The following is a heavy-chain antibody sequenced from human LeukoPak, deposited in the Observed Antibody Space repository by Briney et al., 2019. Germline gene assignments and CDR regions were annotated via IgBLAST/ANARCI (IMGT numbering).Heavy chain of an antibody. Sequence: SVKVSCKASGYTFTSYTISWVRQAPGQGLEWMGRIIPILGIANYAQKFQGRVTITADKSTSTAYMELSSLRSEDTAVYYCARDGAVAARPDSDWGQGTLVTVSS. D-gene: IGHD6-6*01. J-gene: IGHJ4*02. CDR2: IIPILGIA. V-gene: IGHV1-69*04. CDR3: ARDGAVAARPDSD. CDR1: GYTFTSYT.